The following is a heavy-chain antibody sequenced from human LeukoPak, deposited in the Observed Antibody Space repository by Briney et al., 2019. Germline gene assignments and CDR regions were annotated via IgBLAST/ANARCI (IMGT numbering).Heavy chain of an antibody. Sequence: TSETLSLTCTVSGGSISSGSYYWGWIRQPPGKGLEWIGSIYHSGSTYYNPSLKSRVTISVDTSKNQFSLKLSSVTAADTAEYYCARDHGDYGADFDYWGQGTLVTVSS. V-gene: IGHV4-39*07. J-gene: IGHJ4*02. CDR3: ARDHGDYGADFDY. D-gene: IGHD4-17*01. CDR2: IYHSGST. CDR1: GGSISSGSYY.